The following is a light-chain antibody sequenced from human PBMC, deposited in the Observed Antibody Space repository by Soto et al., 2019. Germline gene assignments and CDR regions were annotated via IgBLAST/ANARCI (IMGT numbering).Light chain of an antibody. Sequence: EIVMTQSPATLSVSPGERAILSCRTSLSVSVYLDWYQQKPGQAPRLLISDASNRATGIPARFSGSGSGTDFTLTISRLEPEDFAVYYCQQYGSSPYPFGQGTRLEIK. CDR2: DAS. V-gene: IGKV3-20*01. CDR3: QQYGSSPYP. J-gene: IGKJ5*01. CDR1: LSVSVY.